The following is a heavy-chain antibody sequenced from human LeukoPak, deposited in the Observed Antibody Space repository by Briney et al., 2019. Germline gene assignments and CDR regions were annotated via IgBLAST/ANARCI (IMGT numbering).Heavy chain of an antibody. Sequence: GGSLRLSCAASGFTFSSYWMSWVRQAPGKGLAWVANIKQDGSEKYYVDSVKGRFTISRDNAKNSLYLQMNSLRAEDTAVYYCARDFQYYYDSSGGGYFDYWGQGTLVTVSS. CDR1: GFTFSSYW. CDR3: ARDFQYYYDSSGGGYFDY. D-gene: IGHD3-22*01. J-gene: IGHJ4*02. V-gene: IGHV3-7*01. CDR2: IKQDGSEK.